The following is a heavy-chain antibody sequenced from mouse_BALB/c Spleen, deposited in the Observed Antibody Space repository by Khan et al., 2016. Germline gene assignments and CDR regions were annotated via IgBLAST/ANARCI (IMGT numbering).Heavy chain of an antibody. CDR3: ASSTQSFYAMDY. V-gene: IGHV1S135*01. CDR2: IDPFNGGT. D-gene: IGHD1-1*01. CDR1: GYLFTSYY. J-gene: IGHJ4*01. Sequence: VQLQQSGPELMKPGASVKISCKASGYLFTSYYMHWVKQSHGKSLEWIGYIDPFNGGTSYNQKFKGKATLTVDKSSSTAYMHLSSLTSEDSAVYYCASSTQSFYAMDYWGQGTSVTVSS.